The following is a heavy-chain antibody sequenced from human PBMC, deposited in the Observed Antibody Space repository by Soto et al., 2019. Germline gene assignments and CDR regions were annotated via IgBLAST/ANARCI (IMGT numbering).Heavy chain of an antibody. V-gene: IGHV4-59*01. Sequence: SETLSLTCTVSGGSISSYYWSWIRQPPGKGLEWIGYIYYSGSTNYNPSLKSRVTISVDTSKNQFSLKLSSVTAADTAVYYCARLSGMTTVIDYWGQGTLVIVSS. CDR2: IYYSGST. CDR1: GGSISSYY. CDR3: ARLSGMTTVIDY. D-gene: IGHD4-17*01. J-gene: IGHJ4*02.